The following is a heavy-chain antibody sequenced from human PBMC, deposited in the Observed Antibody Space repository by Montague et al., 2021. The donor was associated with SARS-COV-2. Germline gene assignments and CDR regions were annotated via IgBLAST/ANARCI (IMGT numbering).Heavy chain of an antibody. CDR3: ARAKGFLVLMVYVMGAFDI. CDR1: GGSISSGGYY. Sequence: TLSLTCTVSGGSISSGGYYWGWIRQHPGKGLEWIGYIYYSGSTYYNPSLKSRVTLSVDTSKNQFSLKLSSVTADTAVYYCARAKGFLVLMVYVMGAFDIWGQGTMVTVSS. J-gene: IGHJ3*02. V-gene: IGHV4-31*03. CDR2: IYYSGST. D-gene: IGHD2-8*01.